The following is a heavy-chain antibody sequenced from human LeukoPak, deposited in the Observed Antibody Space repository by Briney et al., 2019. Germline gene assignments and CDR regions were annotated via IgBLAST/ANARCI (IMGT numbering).Heavy chain of an antibody. CDR1: GGSFSGYY. Sequence: SETLSLTCAVYGGSFSGYYWSWIRQPPGKGLEWIGEINHSGSTNYNPSLKSRVTISVDTSKNQFSLKLSSVTAADTAVYYCARDVSGSGWYYYYYYYMDVWGKGTTVTVSS. V-gene: IGHV4-34*01. J-gene: IGHJ6*03. CDR3: ARDVSGSGWYYYYYYYMDV. CDR2: INHSGST. D-gene: IGHD6-19*01.